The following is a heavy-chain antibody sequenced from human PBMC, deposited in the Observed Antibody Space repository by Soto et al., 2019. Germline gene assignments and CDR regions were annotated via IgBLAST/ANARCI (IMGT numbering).Heavy chain of an antibody. CDR2: IIPILGIA. Sequence: SVKVSCKASGGTFSSYTISWVRQAPGQGLEWMGRIIPILGIANYAQKFQGRVTITADKSTSTAYMELSSLRSEDTAVYYCAREVGEIFLTTVSTEYFQHWGQGTQVTVSS. J-gene: IGHJ1*01. CDR1: GGTFSSYT. V-gene: IGHV1-69*04. CDR3: AREVGEIFLTTVSTEYFQH. D-gene: IGHD4-17*01.